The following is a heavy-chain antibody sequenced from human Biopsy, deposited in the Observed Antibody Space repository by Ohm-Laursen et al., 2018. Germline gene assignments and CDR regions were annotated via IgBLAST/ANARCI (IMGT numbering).Heavy chain of an antibody. CDR2: IYPGGGT. CDR1: GDSIRNYY. Sequence: SDTLSLTCPVSGDSIRNYYWSWIRQAAGKGLEWIGRIYPGGGTIYNPSLKSRVTMSVDTSKNHFSLNLNSLTAADTAVYYCAGIVLGPTNDAFDIWGQGTMVTVSS. D-gene: IGHD1-26*01. CDR3: AGIVLGPTNDAFDI. J-gene: IGHJ3*02. V-gene: IGHV4-4*07.